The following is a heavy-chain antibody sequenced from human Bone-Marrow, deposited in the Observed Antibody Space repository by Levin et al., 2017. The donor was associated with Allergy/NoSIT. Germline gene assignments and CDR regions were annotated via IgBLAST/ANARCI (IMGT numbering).Heavy chain of an antibody. CDR3: ASQYCGGDCYSDYYYGMDV. CDR1: GGTFSSYA. D-gene: IGHD2-21*02. CDR2: IIPIFGTA. V-gene: IGHV1-69*06. Sequence: KISCKASGGTFSSYAISWVRQAPGQGLEWMGGIIPIFGTANYAQKFQGRVTITADKSTSTAYMELSSLRSEDTAVYYCASQYCGGDCYSDYYYGMDVWGQGTTVTVSS. J-gene: IGHJ6*02.